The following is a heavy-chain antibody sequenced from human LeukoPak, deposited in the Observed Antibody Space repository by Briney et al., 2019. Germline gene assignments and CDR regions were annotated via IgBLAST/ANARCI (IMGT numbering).Heavy chain of an antibody. Sequence: PGGSLRLSCAASGFTFSSYSMNWVRQAPGKGLEWVSSISSSSSYIYYADSVKGRFTISRDNAKSSLYLQMNSLRAEDTAVYYCARDRTRDYYGMDVWGQGTTVTVSS. CDR2: ISSSSSYI. J-gene: IGHJ6*02. CDR1: GFTFSSYS. CDR3: ARDRTRDYYGMDV. V-gene: IGHV3-21*01.